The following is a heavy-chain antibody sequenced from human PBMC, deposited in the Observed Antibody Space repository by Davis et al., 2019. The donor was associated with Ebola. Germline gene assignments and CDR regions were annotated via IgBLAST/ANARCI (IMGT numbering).Heavy chain of an antibody. V-gene: IGHV3-48*01. CDR1: GFTFSSYS. CDR3: ASLYGSGRYYYYGMDV. CDR2: ISSSSSTI. Sequence: PGGSLRLSCAASGFTFSSYSMNWVRQAPGKGLEWVSYISSSSSTIYYADSVKGRFTISRDNSKNTLYLQMNSLRAEDTAVYYCASLYGSGRYYYYGMDVWGQGTTVTVSS. D-gene: IGHD3-10*01. J-gene: IGHJ6*02.